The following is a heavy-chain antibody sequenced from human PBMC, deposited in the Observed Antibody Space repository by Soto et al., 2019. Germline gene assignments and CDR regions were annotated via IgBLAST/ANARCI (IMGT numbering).Heavy chain of an antibody. D-gene: IGHD2-2*01. CDR3: ARGTTTLQREDRLDY. V-gene: IGHV3-21*01. Sequence: GGSLRLSCAASGFTFRDYSMNWVRQRPGKGLEWLSSISTISTHIYYADSVRGRFTISRDNVRNSLYLQMDSLRVEDTAVYYCARGTTTLQREDRLDYWGQGTLVTVSS. CDR1: GFTFRDYS. J-gene: IGHJ4*02. CDR2: ISTISTHI.